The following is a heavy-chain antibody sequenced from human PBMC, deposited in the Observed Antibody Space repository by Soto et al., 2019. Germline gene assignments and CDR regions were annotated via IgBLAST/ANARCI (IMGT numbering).Heavy chain of an antibody. CDR3: AKDRGLTVTLDL. Sequence: QVQLVESGGGVVQPGRSLRLSCAASGFTFSSYGMHWVRQAPGKGLEWVAVISYDGSNKYYADSVKGRFTISRDNSKNTLYLQMNSLRAEDTAVYYCAKDRGLTVTLDLWGRGTLVTVFS. D-gene: IGHD4-17*01. J-gene: IGHJ2*01. CDR1: GFTFSSYG. V-gene: IGHV3-30*18. CDR2: ISYDGSNK.